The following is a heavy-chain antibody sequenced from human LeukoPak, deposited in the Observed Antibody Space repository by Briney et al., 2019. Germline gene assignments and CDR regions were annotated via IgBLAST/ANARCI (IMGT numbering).Heavy chain of an antibody. V-gene: IGHV4-38-2*01. CDR2: IYHSGST. CDR3: ERTLWFGPQEFDP. J-gene: IGHJ5*02. CDR1: GYSISSGYY. D-gene: IGHD3-10*01. Sequence: PSETLSFTCAVSGYSISSGYYWGWIRQPPGKGREWIGSIYHSGSTYYNPSLKSRVTISVDTSKNPFSLKLSSVTAADTAVYYCERTLWFGPQEFDPWGQGTLVTVSS.